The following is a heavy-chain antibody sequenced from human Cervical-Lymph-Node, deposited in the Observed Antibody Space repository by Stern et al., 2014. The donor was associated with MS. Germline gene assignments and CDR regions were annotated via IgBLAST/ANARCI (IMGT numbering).Heavy chain of an antibody. J-gene: IGHJ4*02. CDR3: ARQGGRYSPKN. CDR2: ISYSGST. D-gene: IGHD1-1*01. CDR1: GGSISSSGFF. Sequence: QLQLQESGPGLVKPSETLSLTCTVSGGSISSSGFFWGWIRQPPGKGLEWIGTISYSGSTYYNLSLKSRVTVSADPSKNQFSLKMSSVPAADTAVYYCARQGGRYSPKNWGQGTLVTVSS. V-gene: IGHV4-39*01.